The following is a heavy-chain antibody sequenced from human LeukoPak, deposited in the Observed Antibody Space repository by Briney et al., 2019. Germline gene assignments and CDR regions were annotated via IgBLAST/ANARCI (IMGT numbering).Heavy chain of an antibody. D-gene: IGHD5-12*01. CDR3: AREHSGYDFPGRDYYYMDV. CDR2: ISSSGSTI. J-gene: IGHJ6*03. CDR1: GFTFSDYY. Sequence: PGGSLRLSCAASGFTFSDYYMSWIRQAPGKGLEWVSYISSSGSTIYYADSVKGRLTISRDNAKNSLYLQMNSLRVEDTAVYYCAREHSGYDFPGRDYYYMDVWGKGTTVTVSS. V-gene: IGHV3-11*04.